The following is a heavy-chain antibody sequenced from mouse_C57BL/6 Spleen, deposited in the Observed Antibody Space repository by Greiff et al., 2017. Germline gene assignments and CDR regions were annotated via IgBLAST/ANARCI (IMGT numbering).Heavy chain of an antibody. CDR2: IDPENGDT. J-gene: IGHJ3*01. CDR1: GFNIKDDY. Sequence: EVKLMESGAELVRPGASVKLSCTASGFNIKDDYMHWVKQRPEQGLEWIGWIDPENGDTEYASKFQGKATITADTSSNTAYLQLSSLTSADTAVYYCTFITTVVEGFAYWGQGTLVTVSA. CDR3: TFITTVVEGFAY. V-gene: IGHV14-4*01. D-gene: IGHD1-1*01.